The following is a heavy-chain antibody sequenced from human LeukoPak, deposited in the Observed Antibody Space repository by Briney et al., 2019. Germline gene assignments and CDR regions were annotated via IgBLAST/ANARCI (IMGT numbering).Heavy chain of an antibody. CDR3: ARHVAVAARNYYGMDV. CDR1: GVSISSYY. D-gene: IGHD6-19*01. Sequence: SETLSLTCTVSGVSISSYYWSWVRQPPGKGLEWIGYIYFSGSTNYNPSLKSRGTISVDTSKNQFSLKLSSVTAADTAVYYCARHVAVAARNYYGMDVWGQGTTVTVSS. CDR2: IYFSGST. V-gene: IGHV4-59*08. J-gene: IGHJ6*02.